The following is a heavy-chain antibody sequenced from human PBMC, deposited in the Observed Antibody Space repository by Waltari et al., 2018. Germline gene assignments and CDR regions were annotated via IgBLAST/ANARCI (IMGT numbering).Heavy chain of an antibody. CDR1: GYSISSGYS. CDR3: AREGSTYSSSWSSEIGY. D-gene: IGHD6-13*01. CDR2: IYHSGST. V-gene: IGHV4-38-2*02. Sequence: QVQLQESGPGLVKPSETLSLTCAVSGYSISSGYSWGWIRQPPGKRLEWIGSIYHSGSTYYNPSLKSRVTISVDTSKNQFSLKLSSVTAADTAVYYCAREGSTYSSSWSSEIGYWGQGTLVTVSS. J-gene: IGHJ4*02.